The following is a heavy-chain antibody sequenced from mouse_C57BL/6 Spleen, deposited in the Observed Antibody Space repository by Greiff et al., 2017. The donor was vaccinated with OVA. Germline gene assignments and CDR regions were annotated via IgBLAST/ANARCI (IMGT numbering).Heavy chain of an antibody. V-gene: IGHV1-22*01. Sequence: VQLQQSGPELVKPGASVKMSCKASGYTFTDYNMHWVKQSPGKSLEWIGYINPNTGGTSYNPKFKGKATLTVNKSSSTAYMELRSLTSEDSAVYYCARTYSNYYWYFDVWGTGTTVTVSS. CDR3: ARTYSNYYWYFDV. D-gene: IGHD2-5*01. CDR2: INPNTGGT. CDR1: GYTFTDYN. J-gene: IGHJ1*03.